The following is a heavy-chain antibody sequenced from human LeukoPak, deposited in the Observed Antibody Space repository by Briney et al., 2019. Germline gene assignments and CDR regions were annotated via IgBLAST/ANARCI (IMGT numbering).Heavy chain of an antibody. CDR1: GFTFSSYA. CDR2: ISGSGGST. V-gene: IGHV3-23*01. Sequence: TGGSLRLSCAASGFTFSSYAMSWVRQAPGKGLEWVSAISGSGGSTYYADSVKGRFTISRDNSKNTLYLQMNSLRAEDTAVYYCAKDSLDGPIVVVPAAIKDYYYGMDVWGQGTTVTVSS. CDR3: AKDSLDGPIVVVPAAIKDYYYGMDV. D-gene: IGHD2-2*01. J-gene: IGHJ6*02.